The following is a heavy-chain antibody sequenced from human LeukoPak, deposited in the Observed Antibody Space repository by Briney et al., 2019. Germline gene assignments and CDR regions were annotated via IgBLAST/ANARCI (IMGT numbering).Heavy chain of an antibody. CDR3: AKDFAGYGSGSHNPAY. CDR2: ISGSGGST. D-gene: IGHD3-10*01. J-gene: IGHJ4*02. V-gene: IGHV3-23*01. CDR1: GFTFSSYA. Sequence: GGSLRLSCAASGFTFSSYAMSWVRQAPGKGLEWVSAISGSGGSTYYADSVKGRFIISRDNSKNTLYLQMNSLRAEDTAVYYCAKDFAGYGSGSHNPAYWGQGTLVTVSS.